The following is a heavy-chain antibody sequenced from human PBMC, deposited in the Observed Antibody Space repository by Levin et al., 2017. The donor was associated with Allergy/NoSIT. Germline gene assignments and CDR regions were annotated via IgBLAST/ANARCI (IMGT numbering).Heavy chain of an antibody. CDR1: GGTFSSYA. V-gene: IGHV1-69*01. D-gene: IGHD5-18*01. CDR2: IIPIFGTA. J-gene: IGHJ4*02. Sequence: KISCKASGGTFSSYAISWVRQAPGQGLEWMGGIIPIFGTANYAQKFQGRVTITADESTSTAYMELSSLRSEDTAVYYCARDRGYSYGYYFDYWGQGTLVTVSS. CDR3: ARDRGYSYGYYFDY.